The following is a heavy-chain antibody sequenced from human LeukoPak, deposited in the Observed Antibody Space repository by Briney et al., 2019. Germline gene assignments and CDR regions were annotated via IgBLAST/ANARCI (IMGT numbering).Heavy chain of an antibody. CDR1: GFTVSDGW. Sequence: KAGGSLRLSCAASGFTVSDGWMTWVRQAPGKGLEWVGRIKSQSEGGTTHYAAPVRGRFTMSRDVSKNTLYLQMESLETGDTAVYYCATSNHVVSVPAALRDYYYGMDVWGQGTTVTVSS. D-gene: IGHD6-25*01. CDR2: IKSQSEGGTT. CDR3: ATSNHVVSVPAALRDYYYGMDV. V-gene: IGHV3-15*01. J-gene: IGHJ6*02.